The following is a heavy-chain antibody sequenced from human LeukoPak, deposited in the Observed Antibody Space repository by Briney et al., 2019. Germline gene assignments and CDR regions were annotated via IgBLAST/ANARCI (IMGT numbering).Heavy chain of an antibody. CDR3: ARVSGEDSSGYFWPGNYFDY. CDR1: GYTFTSYG. D-gene: IGHD3-22*01. J-gene: IGHJ4*02. CDR2: ISAYNGNT. V-gene: IGHV1-18*01. Sequence: ASVKVSCKASGYTFTSYGISWVRQAPGQGLEWMGWISAYNGNTNYAQKLQGRVTMTTDTSTSTAYMELRSLRSDDTAVYYCARVSGEDSSGYFWPGNYFDYWGQGTLVTVSS.